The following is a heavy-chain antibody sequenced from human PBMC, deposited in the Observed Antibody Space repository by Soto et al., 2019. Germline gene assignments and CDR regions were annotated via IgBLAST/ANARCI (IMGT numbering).Heavy chain of an antibody. CDR3: ARQSTGYSVEVDY. Sequence: PSETLSLTCTVSGGSISSSTFYWGWIRQPPGKVLESIAAIYSSGSTYYNPSLKSRVTIXXXXSXNXFXLXXXSVTXADTALYYCARQSTGYSVEVDYWGQGALVTVSS. D-gene: IGHD6-13*01. CDR1: GGSISSSTFY. V-gene: IGHV4-39*01. CDR2: IYSSGST. J-gene: IGHJ4*02.